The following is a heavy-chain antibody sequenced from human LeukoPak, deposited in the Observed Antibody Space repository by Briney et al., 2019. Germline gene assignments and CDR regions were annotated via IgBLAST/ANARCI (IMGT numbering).Heavy chain of an antibody. V-gene: IGHV1-18*01. Sequence: SLKLSCKASGYIFASYGISCVRQAPGQRLEWMGWVSAYNGDTKYAQNLQGRVTLTTDTSTGTAYMELRSLTSDDTALYYCARDTALIITPGGPDYWGRGTLITVSS. CDR1: GYIFASYG. CDR2: VSAYNGDT. CDR3: ARDTALIITPGGPDY. J-gene: IGHJ4*02. D-gene: IGHD3-10*01.